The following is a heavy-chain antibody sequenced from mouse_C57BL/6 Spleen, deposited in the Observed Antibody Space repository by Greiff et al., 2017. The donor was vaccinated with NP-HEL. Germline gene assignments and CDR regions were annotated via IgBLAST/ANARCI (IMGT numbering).Heavy chain of an antibody. CDR1: GYTFTSYW. Sequence: QVQLQQPGAELVKPGASVKLSCKASGYTFTSYWMHWVKQRPGQGLEWIGMIHPNSGSTNYNEKFKSKATLTVDKSSSTAYMQLSSLTSEDSAVYYCARDYEYDGYAMDYWGQGTSVTVSS. J-gene: IGHJ4*01. CDR2: IHPNSGST. V-gene: IGHV1-64*01. D-gene: IGHD2-4*01. CDR3: ARDYEYDGYAMDY.